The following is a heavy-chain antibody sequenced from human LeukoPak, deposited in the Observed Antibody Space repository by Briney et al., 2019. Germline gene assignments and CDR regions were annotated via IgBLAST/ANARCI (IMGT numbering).Heavy chain of an antibody. J-gene: IGHJ6*01. Sequence: GRSLRLSCAASGLSISDNYMSSVRQAPGKGLGWDSIIHCGGNIHYQASVKGRFTISRENAQNTPHLQPNSLRAEDTALYYCARDRGYAMDVWGQGTTVTVCS. CDR3: ARDRGYAMDV. V-gene: IGHV3-53*01. CDR1: GLSISDNY. CDR2: IHCGGNI. D-gene: IGHD1-1*01.